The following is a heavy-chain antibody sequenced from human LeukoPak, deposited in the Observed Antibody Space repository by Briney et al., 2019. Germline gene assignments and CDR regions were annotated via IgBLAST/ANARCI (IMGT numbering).Heavy chain of an antibody. Sequence: GGSLRLSCAASGFTFSSYAMSWVRQAPGKGLEWVSAISGSGGSTYYADSVKGRFTISRDNSKNTLYLQMNSLRAEDTAVYYCAKEKRYCSSTSCLYYFDYWGQGTLVTVSP. CDR1: GFTFSSYA. CDR3: AKEKRYCSSTSCLYYFDY. D-gene: IGHD2-2*01. V-gene: IGHV3-23*01. J-gene: IGHJ4*02. CDR2: ISGSGGST.